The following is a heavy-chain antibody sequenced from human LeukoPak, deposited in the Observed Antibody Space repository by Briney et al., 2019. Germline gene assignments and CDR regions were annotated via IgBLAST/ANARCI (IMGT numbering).Heavy chain of an antibody. CDR3: ARESTSSEGANPVEWWY. D-gene: IGHD2-15*01. Sequence: GASVKVSCKASGYTFTSYYMHWVRQAPGQGLEWMGIINPSGGSTSYAQKFQGRVTMTRDMSTSTVYMELSSLRSEDTAVYYCARESTSSEGANPVEWWYWGQGTLVTVSS. CDR1: GYTFTSYY. CDR2: INPSGGST. J-gene: IGHJ4*02. V-gene: IGHV1-46*01.